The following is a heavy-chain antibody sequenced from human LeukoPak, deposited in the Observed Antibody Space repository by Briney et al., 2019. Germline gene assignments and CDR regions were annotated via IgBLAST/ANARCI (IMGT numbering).Heavy chain of an antibody. D-gene: IGHD3-10*01. CDR2: IYYRGST. V-gene: IGHV4-59*08. Sequence: SETLSLTCTVSGGSINISYWSWIRQPPGKGLEWIGYIYYRGSTNYNPSLKSRVTISVDTSKNQYSLKLSSVTAADTAVYYCARRGDSDDYWGQGTLVTVSS. J-gene: IGHJ4*02. CDR1: GGSINISY. CDR3: ARRGDSDDY.